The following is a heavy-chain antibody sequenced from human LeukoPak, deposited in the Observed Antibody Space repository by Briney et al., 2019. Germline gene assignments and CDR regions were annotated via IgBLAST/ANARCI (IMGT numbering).Heavy chain of an antibody. J-gene: IGHJ5*02. CDR2: INHSGST. V-gene: IGHV4-34*01. Sequence: SETLSLTCAVYGGSFSGYYWSWIRQPPGKGLEWMGEINHSGSTNYNPSLKIRVTISVDTSKNQFSLKLSSVTAADTAVYYWARAAVAATPVNWFDPWGQGTLVTVSS. D-gene: IGHD2-15*01. CDR1: GGSFSGYY. CDR3: ARAAVAATPVNWFDP.